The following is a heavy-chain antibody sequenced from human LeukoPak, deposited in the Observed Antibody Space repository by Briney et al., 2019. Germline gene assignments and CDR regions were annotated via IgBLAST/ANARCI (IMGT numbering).Heavy chain of an antibody. D-gene: IGHD1-26*01. V-gene: IGHV4-59*08. CDR1: GGSISSYY. CDR2: IYYSGST. J-gene: IGHJ4*02. CDR3: ASPSSGSYWGDFDY. Sequence: PSETLSLTCTVSGGSISSYYWSWIRQPPGEGLEWIGYIYYSGSTNYNPSLKSRVTISVDTSKNQFSLKLSSVTAADTAVYYCASPSSGSYWGDFDYWGQGTLVTVSS.